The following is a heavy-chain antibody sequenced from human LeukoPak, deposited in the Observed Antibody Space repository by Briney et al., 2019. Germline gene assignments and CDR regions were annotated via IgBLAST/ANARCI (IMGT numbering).Heavy chain of an antibody. V-gene: IGHV1-8*01. Sequence: GASVKVSCKASGYTFTTYDINWVRQATGQGLGWMGWMNPNSGNTGYAQKFQGRVTMTRNTSISTAYMELSSLRSEDTAVYYCAVDNGDFLFDYWGQGTLVTVSS. CDR3: AVDNGDFLFDY. J-gene: IGHJ4*02. CDR1: GYTFTTYD. D-gene: IGHD4-17*01. CDR2: MNPNSGNT.